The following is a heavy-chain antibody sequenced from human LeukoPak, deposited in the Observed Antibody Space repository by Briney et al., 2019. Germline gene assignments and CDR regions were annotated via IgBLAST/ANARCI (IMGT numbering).Heavy chain of an antibody. CDR2: IIPIFGTA. D-gene: IGHD3-3*01. CDR1: GGTFSSCA. V-gene: IGHV1-69*13. Sequence: GASVKVSCKASGGTFSSCAISWVRQAPGQGLEWMGGIIPIFGTANYAQKFRVTITADESTSTAYMELSSLGSEDTAVYYCARAIYYDFWSGYREYYYYYGMDVWGQGTTVTVSS. CDR3: ARAIYYDFWSGYREYYYYYGMDV. J-gene: IGHJ6*02.